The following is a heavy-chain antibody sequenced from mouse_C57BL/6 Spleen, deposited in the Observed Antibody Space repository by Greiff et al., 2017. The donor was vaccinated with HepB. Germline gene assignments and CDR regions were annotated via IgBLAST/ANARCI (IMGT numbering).Heavy chain of an antibody. V-gene: IGHV1-55*01. CDR3: ARGYDYAMDY. CDR1: GYTFTSYW. CDR2: IYPGSGST. D-gene: IGHD2-2*01. Sequence: QVQLKQPGAELVKSGASVKMSCKASGYTFTSYWITWVKQRPGQGLEWIGDIYPGSGSTNYNEKFKSKATLTVDTSSSTAYMQLSSLTSEDSAVYYCARGYDYAMDYWGQGTSVTVSS. J-gene: IGHJ4*01.